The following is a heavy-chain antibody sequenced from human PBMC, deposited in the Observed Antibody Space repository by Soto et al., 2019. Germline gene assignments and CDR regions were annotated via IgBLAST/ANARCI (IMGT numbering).Heavy chain of an antibody. CDR2: ISSSSSYI. CDR3: ARVTVMEFFYYYYGMDV. CDR1: GFTFSSYS. J-gene: IGHJ6*02. Sequence: GGSLRLSCAASGFTFSSYSMNWVRQAPGKGLEWVSSISSSSSYIYYADLVKGRFTISRDNAKNSLYLQMNSLRAEDTAVYYCARVTVMEFFYYYYGMDVWGQGTTVTVSS. V-gene: IGHV3-21*01. D-gene: IGHD4-17*01.